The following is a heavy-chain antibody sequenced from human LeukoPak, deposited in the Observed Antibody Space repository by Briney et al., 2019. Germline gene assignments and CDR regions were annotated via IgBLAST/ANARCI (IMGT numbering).Heavy chain of an antibody. V-gene: IGHV7-4-1*02. CDR1: GYTFTSYA. D-gene: IGHD5-18*01. Sequence: ASVKVSCKASGYTFTSYAMNWVRQAPGQGLEWMGWINTNTGNPTYAQGFTGRFVFSLDTSVSTAYLRISSLKAEDTAVYYCAREVVDTAMDRYWYFDLWGRGTLVTVSS. J-gene: IGHJ2*01. CDR2: INTNTGNP. CDR3: AREVVDTAMDRYWYFDL.